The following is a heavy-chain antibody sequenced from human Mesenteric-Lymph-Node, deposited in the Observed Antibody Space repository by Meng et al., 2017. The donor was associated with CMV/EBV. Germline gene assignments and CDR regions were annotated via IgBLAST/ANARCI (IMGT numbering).Heavy chain of an antibody. CDR1: GGSISSGGYY. CDR3: ARRYCSSSSCSIYSEVYFDF. D-gene: IGHD2-2*01. J-gene: IGHJ4*02. CDR2: THHSGAT. Sequence: SETLSLTCSVSGGSISSGGYYWSWIRQHPEKGLEWIGYTHHSGATYCNPSLKSRLTISIDTSKNQFSLELSAVTAADTAVYYCARRYCSSSSCSIYSEVYFDFWGQGVLVTVS. V-gene: IGHV4-31*03.